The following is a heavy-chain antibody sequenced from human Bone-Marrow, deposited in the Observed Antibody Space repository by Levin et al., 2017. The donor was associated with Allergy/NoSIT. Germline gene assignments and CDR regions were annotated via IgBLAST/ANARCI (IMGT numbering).Heavy chain of an antibody. CDR3: VREGSYGHNYYSGMDV. Sequence: GGSLRLSCAASGFTFNTYGMHWARQAPGKGLEWVAAMWYDGSNQYYADSVKGRFTISRDNSKNTLYLQMQTLRDEDTAIYYCVREGSYGHNYYSGMDVWGQGSPVTVSS. D-gene: IGHD5-24*01. CDR1: GFTFNTYG. V-gene: IGHV3-33*01. CDR2: MWYDGSNQ. J-gene: IGHJ6*02.